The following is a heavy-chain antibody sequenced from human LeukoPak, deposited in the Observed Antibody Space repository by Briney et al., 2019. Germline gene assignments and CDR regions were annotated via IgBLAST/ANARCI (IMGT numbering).Heavy chain of an antibody. J-gene: IGHJ4*02. CDR1: GFTFSSHW. CDR2: INSDGSST. Sequence: PGGSLRLSCAASGFTFSSHWMHWVRRAPGKGLVWVSRINSDGSSTSYADSVKGRFTISRDNAKNTLYLQMNSLRAEDTAVYYCARDLGYDFWSGYSGSFDYWGQETLVTVSS. D-gene: IGHD3-3*01. CDR3: ARDLGYDFWSGYSGSFDY. V-gene: IGHV3-74*01.